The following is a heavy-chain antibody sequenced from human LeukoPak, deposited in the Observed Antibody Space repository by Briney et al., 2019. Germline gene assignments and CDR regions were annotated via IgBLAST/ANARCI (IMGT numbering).Heavy chain of an antibody. Sequence: SETLSLTCTVSGGSISSSGYSWGWSRQPPGKGLEWIGGISYSGNTYYNPSLKSRVTISVDTSKNQFSLQLSTVTAADTAVYYCAAYYYDSSGYFGWGQGTLLTVSS. V-gene: IGHV4-39*01. J-gene: IGHJ4*02. D-gene: IGHD3-22*01. CDR2: ISYSGNT. CDR1: GGSISSSGYS. CDR3: AAYYYDSSGYFG.